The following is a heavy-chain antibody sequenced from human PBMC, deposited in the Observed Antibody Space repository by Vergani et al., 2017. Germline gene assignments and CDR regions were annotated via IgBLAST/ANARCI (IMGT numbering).Heavy chain of an antibody. Sequence: VQLVESGGGLVKPGGSLRLSCAASGFTFSSYSMNWVRQAPGKGLEWVSSISSSSYIYYADSVKGRFTISRDNAKNSLYLQMNSLRAEDTAVYYCARDQGVLLWFGESHDAFDIWGQGTMVTVSS. CDR1: GFTFSSYS. V-gene: IGHV3-21*01. D-gene: IGHD3-10*01. CDR2: ISSSSYI. J-gene: IGHJ3*02. CDR3: ARDQGVLLWFGESHDAFDI.